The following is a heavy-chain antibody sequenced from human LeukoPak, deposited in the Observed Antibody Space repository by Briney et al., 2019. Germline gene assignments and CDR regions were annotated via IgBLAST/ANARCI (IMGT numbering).Heavy chain of an antibody. J-gene: IGHJ6*03. Sequence: ASVKVSCKASGYTFTSYGISWVRQAPGQGLEWMGWISAYNGNTNYAQKLQGRVTMTTDTSTSTAYMELRSLRSDDTAVYYCARDADYDILSGGVQSYMDAWGKGTTVTVSS. D-gene: IGHD3-9*01. CDR3: ARDADYDILSGGVQSYMDA. CDR2: ISAYNGNT. CDR1: GYTFTSYG. V-gene: IGHV1-18*01.